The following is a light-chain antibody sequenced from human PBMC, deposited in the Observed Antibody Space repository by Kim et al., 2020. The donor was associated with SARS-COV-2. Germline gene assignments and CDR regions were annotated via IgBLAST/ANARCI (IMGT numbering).Light chain of an antibody. J-gene: IGLJ2*01. Sequence: SYELTQPPSVSVSPGQTARITCSGDALSKQYAYWYQQKPGQAPVLVIYKDNERPSGIPERVSGSSSGTIVTLTISGVQAEDEADYYCQSADSSGHYVIFGGGTQLTVL. CDR1: ALSKQY. CDR3: QSADSSGHYVI. V-gene: IGLV3-25*02. CDR2: KDN.